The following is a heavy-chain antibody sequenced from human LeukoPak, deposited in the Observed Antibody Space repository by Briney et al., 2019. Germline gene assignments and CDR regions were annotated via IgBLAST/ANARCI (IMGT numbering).Heavy chain of an antibody. V-gene: IGHV4-39*07. D-gene: IGHD3-10*01. CDR1: GGSISSSSYY. CDR3: ARGRGATRLAFDY. J-gene: IGHJ4*02. Sequence: SETLSLTCTVSGGSISSSSYYWGWIRQPPGKGLEWIGSIYYSGSTDYNPSLKSRVAISLDTSKNQFSLKLRSVTAADTAVYYCARGRGATRLAFDYWGQGTLVTVSS. CDR2: IYYSGST.